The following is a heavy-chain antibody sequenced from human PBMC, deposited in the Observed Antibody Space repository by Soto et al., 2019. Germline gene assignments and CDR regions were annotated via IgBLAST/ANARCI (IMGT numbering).Heavy chain of an antibody. CDR3: AREPPELRLGELSLYPYAFDI. CDR2: IYSGGST. V-gene: IGHV3-53*01. Sequence: GGSLRLSCAASGFTVSSNYMSWVRQAPGKGLEWVSVIYSGGSTYDADSVKGGFTISRDNSKNTQYLQMNSLRAEDTAVYYGAREPPELRLGELSLYPYAFDIWGQGTMVTVSS. CDR1: GFTVSSNY. D-gene: IGHD3-16*02. J-gene: IGHJ3*02.